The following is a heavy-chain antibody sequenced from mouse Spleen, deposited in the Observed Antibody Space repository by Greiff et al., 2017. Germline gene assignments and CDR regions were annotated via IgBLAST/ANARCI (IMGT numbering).Heavy chain of an antibody. Sequence: QVQLQQPGAELVKPGASVKMSCKASGYTFTSYWITWVKQRPGQGLEWIGDIYPGSGSTNYNEKFKSKATLTVDTSSSTAYMQLSSLTSEDSAVYYCARGYYRYDGPWFDVWGAGTTVTVSS. J-gene: IGHJ1*01. V-gene: IGHV1-55*01. CDR3: ARGYYRYDGPWFDV. CDR1: GYTFTSYW. D-gene: IGHD2-14*01. CDR2: IYPGSGST.